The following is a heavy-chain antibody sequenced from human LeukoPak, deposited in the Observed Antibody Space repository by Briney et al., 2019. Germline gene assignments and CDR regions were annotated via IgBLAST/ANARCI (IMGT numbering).Heavy chain of an antibody. J-gene: IGHJ4*02. Sequence: GGSLRLSCAASGFTFSNYGMIWVRQAPGKGLEWVSVITFGGDSASYADSVKGRFTISRDNSKTTLYLQMSSLRAEDTAVYYCAKDGVTVVRTGAPLDCWGQGTLVTVSS. CDR2: ITFGGDSA. V-gene: IGHV3-23*01. CDR1: GFTFSNYG. CDR3: AKDGVTVVRTGAPLDC. D-gene: IGHD3-10*01.